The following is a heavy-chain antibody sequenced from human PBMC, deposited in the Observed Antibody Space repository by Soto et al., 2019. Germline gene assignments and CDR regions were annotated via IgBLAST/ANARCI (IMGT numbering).Heavy chain of an antibody. Sequence: PGGSLRLSXAASGFTFSSYDMHWVRQATGKGLEWVSTIATAGDTYYPGSVKGRFTISRETAKNSLYLQMNSLRAEDTAVYYCARGISGYYFFDYWGQGTLVTVSS. J-gene: IGHJ4*02. CDR3: ARGISGYYFFDY. CDR2: IATAGDT. D-gene: IGHD3-22*01. V-gene: IGHV3-13*01. CDR1: GFTFSSYD.